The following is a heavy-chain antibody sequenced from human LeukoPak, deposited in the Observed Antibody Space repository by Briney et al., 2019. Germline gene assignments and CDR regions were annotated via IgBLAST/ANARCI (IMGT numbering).Heavy chain of an antibody. V-gene: IGHV1-3*01. CDR1: GYTFTSYA. CDR3: ARDQVVRGVITAFDI. J-gene: IGHJ3*02. D-gene: IGHD3-10*01. CDR2: INPGNGYT. Sequence: ASVKVSCKASGYTFTSYAIHWVRQAPGQRLEWMGWINPGNGYTEYSQKFRGRFSITRDTPASTVYMELSSLRSEDTAVYYCARDQVVRGVITAFDIWGQGTMVTVSS.